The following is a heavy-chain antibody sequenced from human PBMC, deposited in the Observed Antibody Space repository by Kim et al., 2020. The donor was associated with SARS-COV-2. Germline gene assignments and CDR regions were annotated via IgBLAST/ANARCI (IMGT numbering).Heavy chain of an antibody. CDR3: VRSSLSSGWNYFDS. J-gene: IGHJ4*02. CDR1: GYIFTYRY. Sequence: SVKVSCKASGYIFTYRYLHWVRQAPGQALEWMGWITVYNGNIKYAQKFQDRLTITRETSLTTVYMELTSLRSDDTAMYFCVRSSLSSGWNYFDSWGQGTLVTVSS. D-gene: IGHD6-19*01. V-gene: IGHV1-45*02. CDR2: ITVYNGNI.